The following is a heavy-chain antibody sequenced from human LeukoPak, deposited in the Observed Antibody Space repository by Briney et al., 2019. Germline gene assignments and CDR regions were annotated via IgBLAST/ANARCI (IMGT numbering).Heavy chain of an antibody. D-gene: IGHD1-14*01. Sequence: APVKVSCGASGYTFTNSDITWVRQAPGQGLEWMGRISTSNGDTNYAAKLQGRVTMTTDTSTSTVYMELGSLTFDDTAVYFCARDPYHRLGPPLDLWGQGTLVTVSS. CDR3: ARDPYHRLGPPLDL. CDR1: GYTFTNSD. J-gene: IGHJ5*02. CDR2: ISTSNGDT. V-gene: IGHV1-18*01.